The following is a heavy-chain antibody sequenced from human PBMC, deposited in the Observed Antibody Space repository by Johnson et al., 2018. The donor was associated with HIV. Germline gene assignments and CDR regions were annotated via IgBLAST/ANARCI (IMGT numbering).Heavy chain of an antibody. CDR2: ISSSSSTI. D-gene: IGHD3-10*01. Sequence: VQLVESGGGLVQPGGSLRLSCAASGFTFSSYSMNWVRQAPGKGLEWVSYISSSSSTIYYADSVKGRFTISRDNAKNSLCLQMNSLRAEDTAVYYCARGYYGSGGAYAFEIWGQGTMVTVSS. CDR1: GFTFSSYS. V-gene: IGHV3-48*01. CDR3: ARGYYGSGGAYAFEI. J-gene: IGHJ3*02.